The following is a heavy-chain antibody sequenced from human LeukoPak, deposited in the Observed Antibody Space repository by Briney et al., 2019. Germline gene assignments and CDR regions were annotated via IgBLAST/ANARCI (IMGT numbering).Heavy chain of an antibody. CDR1: GGTFSSYA. D-gene: IGHD6-13*01. CDR2: IVPIFGTA. V-gene: IGHV1-69*05. Sequence: SVKVSCKASGGTFSSYAISWVRQAPGQGLEWMGGIVPIFGTANYAQKFQGRVTITTDESTSTAYMELSSLRSEDTAVYYCARGREDRTSPERRLQGIAAAGTFYYYYGMDVWGQGTTVTVSS. CDR3: ARGREDRTSPERRLQGIAAAGTFYYYYGMDV. J-gene: IGHJ6*02.